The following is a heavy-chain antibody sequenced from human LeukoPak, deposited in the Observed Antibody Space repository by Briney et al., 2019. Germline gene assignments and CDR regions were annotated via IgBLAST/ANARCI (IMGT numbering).Heavy chain of an antibody. V-gene: IGHV1-69*05. J-gene: IGHJ4*02. D-gene: IGHD3-22*01. CDR2: IIPIFGTA. CDR3: ARDPYYYDSSGYYDY. Sequence: GASVKASCKASGYTFTGYYMHWVRQAPGQGLEWMGGIIPIFGTANYAQKFQGRVTITTDESTSTAYMELSSLRSEDTAVYYCARDPYYYDSSGYYDYWGQGTLVTVSS. CDR1: GYTFTGYY.